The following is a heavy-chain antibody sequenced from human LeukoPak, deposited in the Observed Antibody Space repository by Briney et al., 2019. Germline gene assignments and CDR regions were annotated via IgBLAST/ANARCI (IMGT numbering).Heavy chain of an antibody. CDR3: VIWGDYDVLTGYYVPDY. CDR1: GCTFSNYA. D-gene: IGHD3-9*01. Sequence: GGSLRLSCVASGCTFSNYAMSWVRQAPGKGLEWVSAITGSGTNRYYADSLKGRFTTSRDNSKNTVFLQMNSLRHEDTAIYYCVIWGDYDVLTGYYVPDYWGQGTLVTVAS. CDR2: ITGSGTNR. V-gene: IGHV3-23*01. J-gene: IGHJ4*02.